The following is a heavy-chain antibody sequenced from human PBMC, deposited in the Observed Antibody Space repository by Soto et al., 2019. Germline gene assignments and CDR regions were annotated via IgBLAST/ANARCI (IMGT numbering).Heavy chain of an antibody. J-gene: IGHJ6*02. CDR3: AREKLGYCSSTSCSYYYYGMDV. CDR2: INAGNGNT. CDR1: GYTFTSYA. V-gene: IGHV1-3*01. D-gene: IGHD2-2*01. Sequence: QVQLVQSGAEVKKPGASVKVSCKASGYTFTSYAMHWVRQAPGQRLERMGWINAGNGNTKYSQKFQGRVTITRDTSASTAYMELSSLRSEDTAVYYCAREKLGYCSSTSCSYYYYGMDVWGQGTTVTVSS.